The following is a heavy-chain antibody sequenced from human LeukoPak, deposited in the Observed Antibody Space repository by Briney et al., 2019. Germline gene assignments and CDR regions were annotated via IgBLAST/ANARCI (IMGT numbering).Heavy chain of an antibody. V-gene: IGHV3-53*01. D-gene: IGHD4-23*01. Sequence: GGSLRLSCAASGFTVSSNFLSWVRQAPGKGLEWVSVIYSGGKTYYADSVKGRFTISRDNSRNTLYLQMNSLRAEDTAVYYCARGADRWNYFDYWGQGTLVTVSS. J-gene: IGHJ4*02. CDR2: IYSGGKT. CDR3: ARGADRWNYFDY. CDR1: GFTVSSNF.